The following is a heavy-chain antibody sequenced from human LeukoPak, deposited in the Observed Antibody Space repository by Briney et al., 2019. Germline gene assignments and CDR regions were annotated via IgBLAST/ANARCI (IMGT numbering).Heavy chain of an antibody. V-gene: IGHV1-18*01. CDR2: ISTYSGNT. Sequence: ATVKVSCKASGYTFSNFAISWVRQAPGQGLEWMGWISTYSGNTDYAQNLQGRVTMTTDTSTSTACMELRSLKSDDTAVYYCARDGMAGWYLYYFDYWGQGTLVAVSS. CDR3: ARDGMAGWYLYYFDY. D-gene: IGHD6-19*01. CDR1: GYTFSNFA. J-gene: IGHJ4*02.